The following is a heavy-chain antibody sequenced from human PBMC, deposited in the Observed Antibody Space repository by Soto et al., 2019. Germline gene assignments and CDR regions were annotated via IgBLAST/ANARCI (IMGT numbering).Heavy chain of an antibody. CDR1: GYTFTSYA. V-gene: IGHV1-3*01. J-gene: IGHJ3*02. D-gene: IGHD6-19*01. CDR2: INAGNGNT. Sequence: QVQLVQSGAEVKKPGASVKVSCKASGYTFTSYAMHWVRQAPGQRLEWIGWINAGNGNTKYSQKFQGRVTITRDTSASTAYMELSSLRSEDTAVYYCARDGLYSSKSLWDDAFDIWSQGTMVTVSS. CDR3: ARDGLYSSKSLWDDAFDI.